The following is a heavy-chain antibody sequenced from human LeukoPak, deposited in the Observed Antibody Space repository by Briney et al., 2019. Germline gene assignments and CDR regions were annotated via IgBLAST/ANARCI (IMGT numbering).Heavy chain of an antibody. CDR1: GFTFSSYG. CDR3: ASEPAAAGPISDFDY. CDR2: IRYDGSNK. D-gene: IGHD6-13*01. J-gene: IGHJ4*02. Sequence: PGGSLRLSCAASGFTFSSYGMHWVRQAPGKGLEWVAFIRYDGSNKYYADSVKGRFTISRDNSKHTLYLQMNSLRAEDTAVYYCASEPAAAGPISDFDYWGQGTLVTVSS. V-gene: IGHV3-30*02.